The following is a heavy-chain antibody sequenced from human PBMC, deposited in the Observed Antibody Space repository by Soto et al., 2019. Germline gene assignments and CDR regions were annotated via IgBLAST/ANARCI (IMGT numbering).Heavy chain of an antibody. CDR3: ARDREGIVGAHYFDY. CDR2: ISAYNGNT. D-gene: IGHD1-26*01. CDR1: GYTFTSYG. J-gene: IGHJ4*02. V-gene: IGHV1-18*01. Sequence: ASVKVSCKASGYTFTSYGISWVRQAPGQGLEWMGWISAYNGNTNYAQKLQGRVTMTTDTSTSTAYMELRSLRSDDTAVYYCARDREGIVGAHYFDYWGQGTLVTVS.